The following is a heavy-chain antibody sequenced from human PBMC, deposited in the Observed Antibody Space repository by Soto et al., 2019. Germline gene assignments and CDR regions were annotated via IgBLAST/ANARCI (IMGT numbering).Heavy chain of an antibody. J-gene: IGHJ4*02. D-gene: IGHD5-18*01. CDR1: GGSFSGYY. CDR2: INHSGST. CDR3: ARGRIQLWLRMIDY. V-gene: IGHV4-34*01. Sequence: SETLSLTCAVYGGSFSGYYWSWIRQPPGKGLEWIGEINHSGSTNYNPSLKSRVTISVDTSKNQFSLKLSSVTAADTAVYYCARGRIQLWLRMIDYWGQGTLVTVSS.